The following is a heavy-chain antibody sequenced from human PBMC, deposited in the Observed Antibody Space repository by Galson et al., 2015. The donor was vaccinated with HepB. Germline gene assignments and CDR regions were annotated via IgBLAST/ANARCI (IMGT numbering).Heavy chain of an antibody. CDR1: GGTFSSYT. D-gene: IGHD4-17*01. J-gene: IGHJ4*02. Sequence: SVKVSCKASGGTFSSYTISWVRQAPGQGLEWMGRIIPILGIANYAQKFQGRVTITADKSTSTAYMELSSLRSEDTAVYYCARDGPGQNDYGDYGTPDYWGQGTLVTVSS. CDR3: ARDGPGQNDYGDYGTPDY. CDR2: IIPILGIA. V-gene: IGHV1-69*04.